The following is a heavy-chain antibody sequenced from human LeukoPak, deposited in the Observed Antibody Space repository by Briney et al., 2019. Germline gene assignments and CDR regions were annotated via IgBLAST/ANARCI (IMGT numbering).Heavy chain of an antibody. V-gene: IGHV4-59*08. D-gene: IGHD1-14*01. Sequence: SETLSLTCTVSGVSVSRYYWSWIRQSPGKGLEWIGYIYYSGSTNYNPSLKSRVTISVDTSKNQFSLKLSSVTAADTAVYYCARRNPGSIYGMDVWGQGTTVTVSS. CDR1: GVSVSRYY. CDR3: ARRNPGSIYGMDV. J-gene: IGHJ6*02. CDR2: IYYSGST.